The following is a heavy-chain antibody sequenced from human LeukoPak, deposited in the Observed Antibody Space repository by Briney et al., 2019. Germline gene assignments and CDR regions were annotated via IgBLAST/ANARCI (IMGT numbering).Heavy chain of an antibody. D-gene: IGHD3-22*01. CDR1: GGSISSYY. V-gene: IGHV4-59*08. J-gene: IGHJ4*02. Sequence: SETLSLTCTVSGGSISSYYWSWIRQPPGKGLEWIGFGHYTGRSSYNPSLKSRVTISVDTSKNQVSLKLSSVTAADTAVYYCARYDNSGYYSLDYWGQGALVTASS. CDR3: ARYDNSGYYSLDY. CDR2: GHYTGRS.